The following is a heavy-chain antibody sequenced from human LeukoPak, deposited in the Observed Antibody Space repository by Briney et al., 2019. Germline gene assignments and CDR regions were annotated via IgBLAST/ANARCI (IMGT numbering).Heavy chain of an antibody. CDR3: ARDEGNDILTGISDAFDI. Sequence: PGRSLRLSCAASGFIFSSYGMHWVRQAPGKGLEWVAVIWYDGSNKYYADSVKGRFTISRDNSKNTLYLQMNSLRAEDTAVYYCARDEGNDILTGISDAFDIWGQGTMVTVSS. D-gene: IGHD3-9*01. V-gene: IGHV3-33*01. CDR2: IWYDGSNK. J-gene: IGHJ3*02. CDR1: GFIFSSYG.